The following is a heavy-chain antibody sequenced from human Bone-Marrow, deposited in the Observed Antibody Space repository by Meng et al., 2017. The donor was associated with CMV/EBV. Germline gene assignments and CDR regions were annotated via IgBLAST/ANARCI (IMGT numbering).Heavy chain of an antibody. Sequence: GGSLRLSCAASGFTFDDYAMHWVRQAPGKGLEWVSLISWDGGSTYYADSVKGRFTISRDNSKNSLYLQMNSLRAEDTALYYCAKDGGYYGDYADYWGQGTLVTVSS. V-gene: IGHV3-43D*03. CDR2: ISWDGGST. J-gene: IGHJ4*02. CDR3: AKDGGYYGDYADY. D-gene: IGHD3-10*01. CDR1: GFTFDDYA.